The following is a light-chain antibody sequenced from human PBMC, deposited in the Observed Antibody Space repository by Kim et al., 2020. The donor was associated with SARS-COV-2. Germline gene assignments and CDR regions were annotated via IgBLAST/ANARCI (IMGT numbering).Light chain of an antibody. CDR3: QAWDSSTADVV. V-gene: IGLV3-1*01. Sequence: SYELTQPPSVSVSPGQTASITGSGDKLGDKYACWYQQKPGQSPVLVIYQDSKRPSGIPERFSGSNSGNTATLTISGTQAMDEADYYCQAWDSSTADVVFGGGTQLTVL. J-gene: IGLJ2*01. CDR2: QDS. CDR1: KLGDKY.